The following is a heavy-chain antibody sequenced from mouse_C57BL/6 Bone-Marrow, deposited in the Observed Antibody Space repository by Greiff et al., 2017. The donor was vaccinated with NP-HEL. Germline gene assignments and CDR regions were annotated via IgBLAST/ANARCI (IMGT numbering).Heavy chain of an antibody. CDR2: IDPSDSYT. CDR1: GYTFTSYW. D-gene: IGHD3-2*02. J-gene: IGHJ2*01. V-gene: IGHV1-59*01. Sequence: QVQLQQPGAELVRPGTSVKLSCKASGYTFTSYWMHWVKQRPGQGLEWIGVIDPSDSYTNYNQQFKGKATLTVDTSSSTAYMQLSSLTSEDSAVYYCAQTAQATFDYWGQGTTLTVSS. CDR3: AQTAQATFDY.